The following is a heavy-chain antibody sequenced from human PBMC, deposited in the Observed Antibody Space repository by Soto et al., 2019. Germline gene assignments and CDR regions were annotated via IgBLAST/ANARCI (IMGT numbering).Heavy chain of an antibody. J-gene: IGHJ4*02. CDR3: TRDGRGLGRLSLFEY. V-gene: IGHV3-53*01. Sequence: PGGSLRLSCAAAGFNVNSAYMNWVLQTPGKGLEWVASIYSGETTYYAESVRGRFTISSDKSKNTLYFQLSSLRIEDTAVYYCTRDGRGLGRLSLFEYWGQGVLVTVSS. CDR2: IYSGETT. D-gene: IGHD2-21*02. CDR1: GFNVNSAY.